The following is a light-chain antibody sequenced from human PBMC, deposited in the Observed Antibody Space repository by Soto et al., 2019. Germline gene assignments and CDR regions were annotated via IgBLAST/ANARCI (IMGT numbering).Light chain of an antibody. CDR3: QQYGSSPLT. CDR1: HSVSSSY. V-gene: IGKV3-20*01. J-gene: IGKJ4*01. CDR2: GAS. Sequence: PGERATLSCRASHSVSSSYLAWYQQKPGQAPRLLIYGASSRATGIPDRFSGSGSGTDFTLTISRLEPEDFAVYYCQQYGSSPLTFGGGTKVEIK.